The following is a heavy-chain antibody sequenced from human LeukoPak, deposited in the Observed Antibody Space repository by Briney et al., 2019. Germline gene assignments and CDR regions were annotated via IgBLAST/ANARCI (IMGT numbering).Heavy chain of an antibody. CDR1: GGSFSGYY. D-gene: IGHD6-13*01. Sequence: SETLSLTCAVYGGSFSGYYWSWIRQPPGKGLEWIGEINHSGSTNYNPSLKSRVTISVDTSKNQFSLKLSSVTAADTAVYYCARSGSGAAGTSRVDYWGQGTLVTVSS. CDR3: ARSGSGAAGTSRVDY. CDR2: INHSGST. V-gene: IGHV4-34*01. J-gene: IGHJ4*02.